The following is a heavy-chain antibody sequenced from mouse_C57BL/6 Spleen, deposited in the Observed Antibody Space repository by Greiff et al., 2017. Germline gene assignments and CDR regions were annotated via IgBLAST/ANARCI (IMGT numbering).Heavy chain of an antibody. CDR2: IDPSDSET. J-gene: IGHJ4*01. Sequence: VQLQQPGAELVRPGSSVKLSCKASGYTFTSYWMHWVKQRPIQGLEWIGNIDPSDSETHYNQKFKDKATLTVDKSSSTAYMQLSSLTSEDSAVYYCATAQATYYYAMDYWGQGTSVTVSS. V-gene: IGHV1-52*01. CDR1: GYTFTSYW. D-gene: IGHD3-2*02. CDR3: ATAQATYYYAMDY.